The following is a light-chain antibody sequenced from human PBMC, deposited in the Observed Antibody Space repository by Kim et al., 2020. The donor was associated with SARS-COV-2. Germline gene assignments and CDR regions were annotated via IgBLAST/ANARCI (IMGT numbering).Light chain of an antibody. J-gene: IGKJ2*01. V-gene: IGKV3-11*01. Sequence: SPGGRATLSCRASQSVGSSLAWYQHKPGQAPRLLIYDASNRATGIPARFSGSGSGTDFTLTISSVEPDDFAVYYCQHRNKWPPMYTFGQGTKLEIK. CDR2: DAS. CDR1: QSVGSS. CDR3: QHRNKWPPMYT.